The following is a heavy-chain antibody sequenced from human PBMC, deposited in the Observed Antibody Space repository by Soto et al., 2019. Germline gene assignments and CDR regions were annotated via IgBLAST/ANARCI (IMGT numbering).Heavy chain of an antibody. V-gene: IGHV3-23*01. CDR3: AKDQGSSWYEIDY. D-gene: IGHD6-13*01. CDR1: GFTFSSYA. CDR2: ISGSGGST. J-gene: IGHJ4*02. Sequence: GGSLRLSCAASGFTFSSYAMSRVRQAPGKGLEWVSAISGSGGSTYYADSVKGRFTISRDNSKNTLYLQMNSLRAEDTAVYYCAKDQGSSWYEIDYWGQGTLVTVSS.